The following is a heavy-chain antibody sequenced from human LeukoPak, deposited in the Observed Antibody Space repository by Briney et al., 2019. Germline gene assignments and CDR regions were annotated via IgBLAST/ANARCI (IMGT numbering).Heavy chain of an antibody. Sequence: GGSLRLSCAASGFTFSSYAMHWVRQAPGKGLEWVSAISGSGGSTYYADSVKGRFTISRDNSKNTLYLQMNSLRAEDTAVYYCAKDSGSYLNAFDIWGQGTMVTVSS. CDR2: ISGSGGST. CDR1: GFTFSSYA. J-gene: IGHJ3*02. D-gene: IGHD1-26*01. CDR3: AKDSGSYLNAFDI. V-gene: IGHV3-23*01.